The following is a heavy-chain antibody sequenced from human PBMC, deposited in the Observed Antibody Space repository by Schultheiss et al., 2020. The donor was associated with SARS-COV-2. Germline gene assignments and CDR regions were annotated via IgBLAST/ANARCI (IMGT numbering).Heavy chain of an antibody. J-gene: IGHJ3*02. CDR1: GFTFSSYS. V-gene: IGHV3-21*01. D-gene: IGHD3-10*01. Sequence: GGSLRLSCAASGFTFSSYSMNWVRQAPGKGLEWVSSISSSSSYIYYADSVKDRFTISRDNAKNSLYLQMNSLRAEDTAVYYCARDLEEVLWFGELLGAFDIWGQGTMVTVSS. CDR2: ISSSSSYI. CDR3: ARDLEEVLWFGELLGAFDI.